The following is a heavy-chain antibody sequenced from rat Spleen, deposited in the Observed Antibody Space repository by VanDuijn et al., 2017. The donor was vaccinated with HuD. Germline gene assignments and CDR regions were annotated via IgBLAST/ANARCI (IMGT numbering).Heavy chain of an antibody. CDR2: IYAGDGGT. Sequence: QVKLLQSGAELVKPGSSVKLSCKTSGFTFSNSYMSWLKQVPGQSIEWIGNIYAGDGGTNYNQKFKGKATLTVDTSSSTAYMDLSSLTSEDSALYFCARHNNYWFAYWGQGTLVTVSS. CDR3: ARHNNYWFAY. D-gene: IGHD1-10*01. V-gene: IGHV1-29*01. CDR1: GFTFSNSY. J-gene: IGHJ3*01.